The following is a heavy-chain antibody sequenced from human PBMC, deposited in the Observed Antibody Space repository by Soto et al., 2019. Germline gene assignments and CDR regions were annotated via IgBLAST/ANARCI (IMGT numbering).Heavy chain of an antibody. CDR2: ISNNGAHT. V-gene: IGHV3-64*01. Sequence: EAQLVESGGGLVQPGGSLRLSCAASGFTFSHYEMHWVRQAPGKGLEYVSGISNNGAHTDYAKSVKGRFTISRDNSENTPYLQMGSLRAEDMALYYCARWGYGSSWPNVDMDVWGKGTTVTVSS. CDR1: GFTFSHYE. CDR3: ARWGYGSSWPNVDMDV. J-gene: IGHJ6*03. D-gene: IGHD6-13*01.